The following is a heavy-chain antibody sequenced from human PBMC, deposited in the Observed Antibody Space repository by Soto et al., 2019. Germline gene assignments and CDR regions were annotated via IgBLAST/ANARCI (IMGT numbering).Heavy chain of an antibody. CDR2: IYYSGST. V-gene: IGHV4-59*01. Sequence: QVQLQESGPGLVKPSETLSLTCTVSGGSISSYYWSWIRQPPGKGLEWIGYIYYSGSTNYNPSLKSRVTISVDTSKNQFSLKLSSVTAADTAVYYCARAGYCSSTSCYANFSIWGQGTMVTVSS. CDR1: GGSISSYY. D-gene: IGHD2-2*03. CDR3: ARAGYCSSTSCYANFSI. J-gene: IGHJ3*02.